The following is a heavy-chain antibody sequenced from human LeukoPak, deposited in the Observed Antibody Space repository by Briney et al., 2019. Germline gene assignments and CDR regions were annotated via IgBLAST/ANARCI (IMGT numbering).Heavy chain of an antibody. CDR2: ISGSGDST. CDR3: AKDRQLGQPGDFDY. D-gene: IGHD1-14*01. CDR1: GFIFSSYA. Sequence: GGSLRLSCAASGFIFSSYAMNWVRQAPGKGLEWVSAISGSGDSTYSADSVKGRFTISRDNSKNTLYLQMNSLRAEDAAVYYCAKDRQLGQPGDFDYWGQGALVTVSS. V-gene: IGHV3-23*01. J-gene: IGHJ4*02.